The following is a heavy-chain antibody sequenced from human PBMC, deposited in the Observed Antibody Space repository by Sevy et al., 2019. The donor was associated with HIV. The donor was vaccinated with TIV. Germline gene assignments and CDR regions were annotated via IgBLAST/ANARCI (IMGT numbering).Heavy chain of an antibody. V-gene: IGHV3-30*02. CDR3: VKEGGGGGGDH. CDR1: GFSFSSYG. D-gene: IGHD3-16*01. J-gene: IGHJ4*02. Sequence: GGSLRLSCAASGFSFSSYGMHWVRQAPGKGLEWMSYIQYDGSNKDYADSVKGLFTISRDNSKNTLYLQMNSLGVEDTAVFYCVKEGGGGGGDHWGQGTLVTVSS. CDR2: IQYDGSNK.